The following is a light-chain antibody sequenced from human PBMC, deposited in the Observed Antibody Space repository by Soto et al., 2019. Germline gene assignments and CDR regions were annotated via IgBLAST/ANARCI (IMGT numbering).Light chain of an antibody. CDR2: GQS. CDR1: QSITSGY. CDR3: QQYHTSPPWT. V-gene: IGKV3-20*01. Sequence: EIVLTQSPDTLSLSPGERATLFFRVSQSITSGYLAWYQQKAGQAPRLLIYGQSSRATGIPDRFSGSGSGTYFTLTISRLEHEDFAVYYCQQYHTSPPWTFGQRTKVEIK. J-gene: IGKJ1*01.